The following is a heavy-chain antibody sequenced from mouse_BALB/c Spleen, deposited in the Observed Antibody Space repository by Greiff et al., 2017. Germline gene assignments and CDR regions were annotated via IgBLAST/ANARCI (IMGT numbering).Heavy chain of an antibody. V-gene: IGHV3-2*02. CDR3: ARFNDYGWFAY. Sequence: VQLQQSGPGLVKPSQSLSLTCTVTGYSITSDYAWNWIRQFPGNKLEWMAYISYSGSTSYNPSLKSRISITRDTSKNQFFLQLNSVTTEDTATYYCARFNDYGWFAYWGQGTLVTVSA. J-gene: IGHJ3*01. CDR2: ISYSGST. D-gene: IGHD2-4*01. CDR1: GYSITSDYA.